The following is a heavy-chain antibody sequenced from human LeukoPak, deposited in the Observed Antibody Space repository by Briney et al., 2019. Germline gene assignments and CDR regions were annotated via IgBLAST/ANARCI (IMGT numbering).Heavy chain of an antibody. V-gene: IGHV1-69*05. J-gene: IGHJ4*02. CDR3: ASSWWERQGRLYFDY. CDR2: INPIFGTA. CDR1: GGTFSSYA. D-gene: IGHD1-1*01. Sequence: SVKVSCKASGGTFSSYAISWVRQAPGQGLEWMGGINPIFGTANYAQKFQGRVTITTDESTSTAYMELSSLRSEDTAVYYCASSWWERQGRLYFDYWGQGTLVTVSS.